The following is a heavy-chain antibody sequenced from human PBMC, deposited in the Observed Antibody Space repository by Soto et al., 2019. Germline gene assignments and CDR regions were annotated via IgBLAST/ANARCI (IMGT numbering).Heavy chain of an antibody. CDR3: ARDLWFGELSIFDI. CDR2: ISYDGSNK. Sequence: GGSLRLSCAASGFTFSSYAMHWVRQAPGKGLEWVAVISYDGSNKYYADSVKGRFTISRDNSKNTLYLQMNSLRAEDTAVYYCARDLWFGELSIFDIWGQGTMVTVSS. D-gene: IGHD3-10*01. J-gene: IGHJ3*02. V-gene: IGHV3-30-3*01. CDR1: GFTFSSYA.